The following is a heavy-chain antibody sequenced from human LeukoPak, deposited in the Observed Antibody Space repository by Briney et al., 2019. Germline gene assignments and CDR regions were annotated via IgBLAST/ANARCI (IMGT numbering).Heavy chain of an antibody. D-gene: IGHD4-23*01. Sequence: SGPTLVNPTQTLTLTCTFSGFSLSTSGVGVGWIRQPPGKALEWLALIYWDDDKRYSPSLKSRLTITKDTSKNQVVLTMTNMDPVDTATYYCAHSKGWATVVTGFDYWGQGTLVTVSS. V-gene: IGHV2-5*02. CDR2: IYWDDDK. CDR3: AHSKGWATVVTGFDY. CDR1: GFSLSTSGVG. J-gene: IGHJ4*02.